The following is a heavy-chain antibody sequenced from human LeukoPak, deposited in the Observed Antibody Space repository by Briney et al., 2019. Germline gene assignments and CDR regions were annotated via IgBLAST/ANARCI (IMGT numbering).Heavy chain of an antibody. CDR3: ARDVRSRWLVPRGFDY. CDR1: GYSISSGYY. V-gene: IGHV4-34*01. D-gene: IGHD6-19*01. CDR2: INHSGST. J-gene: IGHJ4*02. Sequence: SETLSLTCAVSGYSISSGYYWSWIRQPPGKGLEWVGEINHSGSTNYNPSLKSRVTISVDTSKNQFSLKLSSVTAADTAVYYCARDVRSRWLVPRGFDYWGQGTLVTVSS.